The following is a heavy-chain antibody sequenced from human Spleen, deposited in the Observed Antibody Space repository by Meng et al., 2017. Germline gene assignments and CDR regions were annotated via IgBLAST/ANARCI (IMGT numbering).Heavy chain of an antibody. J-gene: IGHJ4*02. D-gene: IGHD2-2*01. CDR2: IDTKTGNP. Sequence: QVWLVQTGSELRKPGASVNVYCKASRYTLTNDAIKWVRQAPGQGLEWMGWIDTKTGNPTCAQGFRGRLVFSLDTSVSKTYLEISGLKADDTAVYYCTRDDYLDCSRTNCFDYWGQGTLVTVSS. CDR3: TRDDYLDCSRTNCFDY. V-gene: IGHV7-4-1*02. CDR1: RYTLTNDA.